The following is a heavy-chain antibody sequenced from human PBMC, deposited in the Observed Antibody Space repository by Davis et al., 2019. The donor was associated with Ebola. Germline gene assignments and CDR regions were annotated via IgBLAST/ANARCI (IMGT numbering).Heavy chain of an antibody. CDR3: ASGESITMVRGSGIWGYYYMDV. CDR2: IIPIFGTA. Sequence: SVKVSCKASGGTFSSYAISWVRQAPGQGLEWMGGIIPIFGTANYAQKFQGRVTITADESTSTAYMELSSLRSQDTAVYYCASGESITMVRGSGIWGYYYMDVWGKGTTVTVSS. D-gene: IGHD3-10*01. V-gene: IGHV1-69*13. J-gene: IGHJ6*03. CDR1: GGTFSSYA.